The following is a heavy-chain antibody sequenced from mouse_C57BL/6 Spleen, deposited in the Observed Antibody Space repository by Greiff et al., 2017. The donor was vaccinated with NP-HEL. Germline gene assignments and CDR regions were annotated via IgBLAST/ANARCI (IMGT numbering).Heavy chain of an antibody. J-gene: IGHJ2*01. CDR3: ASRGLFVRYRFGY. V-gene: IGHV1-64*01. CDR2: IHPNSGST. D-gene: IGHD1-1*01. Sequence: QVQLQQPGAELVKPGASVKLSCKASGYTFTSYWMHWVKQRPGQGLEWIGMIHPNSGSTNYNEKFKSKATLTVDKSSSTAYMQLSSLTSEDSAVYYCASRGLFVRYRFGYWGQGTTRTVAS. CDR1: GYTFTSYW.